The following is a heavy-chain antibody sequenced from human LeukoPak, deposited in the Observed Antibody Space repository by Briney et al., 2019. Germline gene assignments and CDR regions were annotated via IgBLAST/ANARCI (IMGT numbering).Heavy chain of an antibody. CDR1: GFTFSSYD. V-gene: IGHV3-13*01. Sequence: GGSLRLSCAASGFTFSSYDMHWVRQATGKGLEWVSAIGIGGDTYYPGSVKGRFTISKENAKNSLYLQMNSLRAGDTAVYYCARGGIPVTGIDEVDYWGQGTLVTVSS. CDR3: ARGGIPVTGIDEVDY. D-gene: IGHD2-21*02. CDR2: IGIGGDT. J-gene: IGHJ4*02.